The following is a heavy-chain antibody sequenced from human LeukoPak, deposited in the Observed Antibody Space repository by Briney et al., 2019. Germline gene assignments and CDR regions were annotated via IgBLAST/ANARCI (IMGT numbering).Heavy chain of an antibody. D-gene: IGHD3-22*01. Sequence: SETLSLTCTVSGVSVSSGSYYWSWIRQPPGKGLEWIGYIYYSGSTNYNPSLKSRVTISVDTSKNQFSLKLSSVTAADTAVYYCAGTYDSSGYGRWGQGTLVTVSS. J-gene: IGHJ4*02. V-gene: IGHV4-61*01. CDR3: AGTYDSSGYGR. CDR2: IYYSGST. CDR1: GVSVSSGSYY.